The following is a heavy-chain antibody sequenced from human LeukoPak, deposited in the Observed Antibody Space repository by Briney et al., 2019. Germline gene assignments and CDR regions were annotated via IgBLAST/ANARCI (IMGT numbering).Heavy chain of an antibody. CDR1: GYTLTELS. CDR2: FDPEDGET. Sequence: ASVKVSCKVPGYTLTELSMHWVRQAPGKGLEWMGGFDPEDGETIYAQKFQGRVTMTEDTSTDTAYMELSSLRSEDTAVYYCARNYYDSSGYYYFDYWGQGTLVTVSS. CDR3: ARNYYDSSGYYYFDY. V-gene: IGHV1-24*01. J-gene: IGHJ4*02. D-gene: IGHD3-22*01.